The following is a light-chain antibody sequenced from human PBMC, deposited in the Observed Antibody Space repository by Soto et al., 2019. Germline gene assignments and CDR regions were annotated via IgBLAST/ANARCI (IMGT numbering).Light chain of an antibody. Sequence: SVLSQPPPASGTPGHRVTISCSGSSSNIGSNYVYWYQQLPGTAPKLLIYRNNQRPSGVPDRFSGSKSGTSASLAISGLRSEDEADYYCAAWDDSLSGRYVFGTGTKVTVL. CDR3: AAWDDSLSGRYV. CDR1: SSNIGSNY. V-gene: IGLV1-47*01. J-gene: IGLJ1*01. CDR2: RNN.